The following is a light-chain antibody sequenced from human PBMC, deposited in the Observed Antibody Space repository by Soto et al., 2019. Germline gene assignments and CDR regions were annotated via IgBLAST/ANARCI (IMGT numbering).Light chain of an antibody. J-gene: IGLJ2*01. CDR1: SSDVGAYNY. CDR2: EVS. CDR3: SSYAGSNIVV. V-gene: IGLV2-8*01. Sequence: QSVLTQPPSASGSLGQSVTISCTGTSSDVGAYNYVSWYQQHPGKAPKLMIYEVSKRPSGVPDRFSGSKSGNTASLTVSGLQAEDEADYYCSSYAGSNIVVFGGGTKLTVL.